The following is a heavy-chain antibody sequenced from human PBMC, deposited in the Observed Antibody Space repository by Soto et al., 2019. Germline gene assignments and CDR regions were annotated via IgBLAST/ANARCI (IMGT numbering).Heavy chain of an antibody. J-gene: IGHJ6*02. CDR2: IIPIFRTP. CDR1: GGTFRTYA. V-gene: IGHV1-69*12. CDR3: ARDKDRDQWGGNYYYSLDV. D-gene: IGHD1-26*01. Sequence: QVQLVQSGPEVKKPGSSVKVSCKLSGGTFRTYAISWVRQAPGQGLEWMGGIIPIFRTPDYSQKFQGRVRIIADEYTTTADMEVSTLTFEDTAVYYCARDKDRDQWGGNYYYSLDVWGQGTTVTVSS.